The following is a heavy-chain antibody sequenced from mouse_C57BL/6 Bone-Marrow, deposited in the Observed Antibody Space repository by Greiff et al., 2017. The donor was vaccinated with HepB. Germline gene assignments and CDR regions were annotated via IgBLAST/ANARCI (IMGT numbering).Heavy chain of an antibody. CDR1: GYTFTSYW. CDR2: IHPNSGST. V-gene: IGHV1-64*01. D-gene: IGHD2-2*01. J-gene: IGHJ1*03. CDR3: ARRRIYYGYDGYFDV. Sequence: QVQLQQSGAELVKPGASVKLSCKASGYTFTSYWMHWVKQRPGQGLEWIGMIHPNSGSTNYNEKFKSKATLTVDKSSSTAYMQLSSLTSEDSAVYYCARRRIYYGYDGYFDVWGTGTTVTVSS.